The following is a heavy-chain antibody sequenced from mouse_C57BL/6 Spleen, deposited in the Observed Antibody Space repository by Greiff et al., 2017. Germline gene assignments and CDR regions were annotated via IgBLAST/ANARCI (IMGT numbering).Heavy chain of an antibody. D-gene: IGHD4-1*01. CDR1: GFNIKNTY. Sequence: VQLKQSVAELVRPGASVKLSCTASGFNIKNTYMHWVKQRPEQGLEWIGRIDPANGNTKYAPKFPGKATITADTSSNTAYLQLSSLTSEDTAIYYCARLANWDALYFDYWGQGTTLTVSS. J-gene: IGHJ2*01. CDR3: ARLANWDALYFDY. V-gene: IGHV14-3*01. CDR2: IDPANGNT.